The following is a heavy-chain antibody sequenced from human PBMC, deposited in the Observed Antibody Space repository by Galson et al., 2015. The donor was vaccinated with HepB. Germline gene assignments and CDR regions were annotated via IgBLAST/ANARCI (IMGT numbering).Heavy chain of an antibody. CDR2: IIPIFGTA. V-gene: IGHV1-69*13. Sequence: VKVSCKASGGTFSSYAISWVRQAPGQGLEWMGGIIPIFGTANYAQKFQGRVTITADESTSTAYMELSSLRSEDTAVYCCARVEWGGQEGWGYYYGMDVWGQGTTVTVSS. CDR3: ARVEWGGQEGWGYYYGMDV. CDR1: GGTFSSYA. D-gene: IGHD1-26*01. J-gene: IGHJ6*02.